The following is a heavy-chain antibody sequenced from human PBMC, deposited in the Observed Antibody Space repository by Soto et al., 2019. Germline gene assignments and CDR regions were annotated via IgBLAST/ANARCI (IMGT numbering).Heavy chain of an antibody. D-gene: IGHD4-4*01. CDR1: GGSITSYF. CDR2: IYYTGST. J-gene: IGHJ5*02. Sequence: SETLSLTCTVSGGSITSYFWSWIRQPPGKGLEWIGYIYYTGSTNYNPSLKSRVTMTIDTSKKQLSLKLRSLRSDDTAVYYCARYSNYFNWFDPWGQGTLVTVSS. CDR3: ARYSNYFNWFDP. V-gene: IGHV4-59*01.